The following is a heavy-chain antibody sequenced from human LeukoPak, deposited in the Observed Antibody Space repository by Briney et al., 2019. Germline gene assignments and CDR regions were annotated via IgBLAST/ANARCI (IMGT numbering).Heavy chain of an antibody. CDR3: VRWQGY. CDR2: INSDGSST. D-gene: IGHD5-12*01. V-gene: IGHV3-74*01. CDR1: GFTFRSYW. Sequence: GGSLRLSCAASGFTFRSYWMHWVRQAPGKGLVWVSRINSDGSSTTYADSVKGRFTISRDNAKNTLHLQMNSLRVEDTAVYYCVRWQGYWGQGTLVTVSS. J-gene: IGHJ4*02.